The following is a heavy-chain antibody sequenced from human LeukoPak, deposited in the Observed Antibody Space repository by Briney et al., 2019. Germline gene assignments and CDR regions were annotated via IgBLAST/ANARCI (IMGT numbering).Heavy chain of an antibody. CDR1: GGSISSYY. D-gene: IGHD5-18*01. CDR2: IYYSGST. CDR3: ASGENTAMVQLFDY. J-gene: IGHJ4*02. Sequence: SETLSLTCTVSGGSISSYYWGWIRQPPGKGLEWIGSIYYSGSTYYNPSLKSRVTISVDTSKNQFSLKLSSVTAADTAVYYCASGENTAMVQLFDYWGQGTLVTVSS. V-gene: IGHV4-39*01.